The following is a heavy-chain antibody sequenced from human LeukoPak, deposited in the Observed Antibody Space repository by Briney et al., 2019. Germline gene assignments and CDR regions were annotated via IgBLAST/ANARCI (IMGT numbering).Heavy chain of an antibody. V-gene: IGHV3-66*01. D-gene: IGHD3-16*01. CDR1: GFTFSSYA. Sequence: GGSLRLSCAASGFTFSSYAMSWVRQAPGKGLEWVSVIYSGGSTYYADSVKGRFTISRDNSKNTLYLQMNSLRAEDTAVYYRARDLGLLLGGDTDYWGQGTLVTVSS. J-gene: IGHJ4*02. CDR2: IYSGGST. CDR3: ARDLGLLLGGDTDY.